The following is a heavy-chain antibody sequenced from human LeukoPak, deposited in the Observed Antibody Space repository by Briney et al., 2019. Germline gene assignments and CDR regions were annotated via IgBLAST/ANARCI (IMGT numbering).Heavy chain of an antibody. CDR3: ARGYTYYDFWSGYSRHWGAGMDV. D-gene: IGHD3-3*01. Sequence: SETLSLTCTVSGGSISSYYWSWTRQPPGKGLEWIGYIYYSGSTNYNPSLKSRVTISVDTSKNQFSLKLSSVTAADTAVYYCARGYTYYDFWSGYSRHWGAGMDVWGQGTTVTVSS. V-gene: IGHV4-59*01. CDR2: IYYSGST. J-gene: IGHJ6*02. CDR1: GGSISSYY.